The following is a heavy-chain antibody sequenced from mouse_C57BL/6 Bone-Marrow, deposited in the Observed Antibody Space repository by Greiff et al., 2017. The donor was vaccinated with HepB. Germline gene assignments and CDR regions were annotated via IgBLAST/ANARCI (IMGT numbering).Heavy chain of an antibody. Sequence: QAQLQQSGPELVKPGASVKISCKASGYAFSSSWMNWVKQRPGKGLEWIGRIYPGDGDTNYNGKFKGKATLTADKSSSTAYMQLSSLTSEDSAVYFCAREGTGTRAWFAYWGQGTLVTVSA. CDR1: GYAFSSSW. CDR2: IYPGDGDT. V-gene: IGHV1-82*01. D-gene: IGHD4-1*01. CDR3: AREGTGTRAWFAY. J-gene: IGHJ3*01.